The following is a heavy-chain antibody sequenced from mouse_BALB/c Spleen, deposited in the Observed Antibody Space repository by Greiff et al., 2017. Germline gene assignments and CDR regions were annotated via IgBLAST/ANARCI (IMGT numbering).Heavy chain of an antibody. J-gene: IGHJ4*01. D-gene: IGHD1-1*01. CDR2: ISSGSSTI. Sequence: EVKVEEPGGGLVQPGGSRKLSCAASGFTFSSLGMHWVRQAPEKGLEWVAYISSGSSTIYYADTVKGRFTISRDNPENTLFLQMTSLRSEDTSMYYSSREWITAVVVPYARDYWGQVTSVTVAS. V-gene: IGHV5-17*02. CDR3: SREWITAVVVPYARDY. CDR1: GFTFSSLG.